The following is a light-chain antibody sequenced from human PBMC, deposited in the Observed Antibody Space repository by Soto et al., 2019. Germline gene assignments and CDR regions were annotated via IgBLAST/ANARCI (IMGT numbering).Light chain of an antibody. Sequence: EIVLTQSPGTLSLSPGERATLSCRASQSIGLAIAWYQHKPGQAPRLLIFDASQRATGIPARFSGSGSGTDFTLTISRLEPEDFAVYYCQQYGSSGTFGQGTKVDIK. V-gene: IGKV3-20*01. CDR1: QSIGLA. CDR2: DAS. CDR3: QQYGSSGT. J-gene: IGKJ1*01.